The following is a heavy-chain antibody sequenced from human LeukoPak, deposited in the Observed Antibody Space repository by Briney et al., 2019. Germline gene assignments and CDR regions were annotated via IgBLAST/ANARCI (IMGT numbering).Heavy chain of an antibody. V-gene: IGHV1-69*04. J-gene: IGHJ6*02. CDR3: ASGYYDSRGYPYYYGMDV. CDR2: IIPILGIA. CDR1: GVTFSSYA. D-gene: IGHD3-22*01. Sequence: ASVKVSCKASGVTFSSYAISWVRQAPGQGLEWMGRIIPILGIANYAQKFQGRVTITADKSTSTAYMELSSLRSEDTAVYYCASGYYDSRGYPYYYGMDVWGQGTTVTVSS.